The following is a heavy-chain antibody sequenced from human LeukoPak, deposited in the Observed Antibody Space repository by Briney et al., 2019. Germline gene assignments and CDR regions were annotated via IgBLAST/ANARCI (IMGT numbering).Heavy chain of an antibody. CDR3: ARASGATVDY. Sequence: GGSLRLSRAASGFTFSSYNMNWVRQAPGKGLEWVSYITTSSTFIYYADSVKGRFTISRDNANNSLYLQMNSLRAEDTAVYYCARASGATVDYWGQGTLVTVSS. J-gene: IGHJ4*02. D-gene: IGHD6-19*01. CDR2: ITTSSTFI. V-gene: IGHV3-21*01. CDR1: GFTFSSYN.